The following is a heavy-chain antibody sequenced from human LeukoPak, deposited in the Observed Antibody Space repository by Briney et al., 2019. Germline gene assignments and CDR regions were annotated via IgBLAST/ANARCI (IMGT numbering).Heavy chain of an antibody. Sequence: GSLRLSCAASGFTFSNAWMSWIRQPAGKGLEWIGRIYTSGSTNYNPSLKSRVTMSVDTSKNQFSLKLSSVTAADTAVYYCARGPFTMLRGADNWFDPWGQGTLVTVSS. D-gene: IGHD3-10*01. CDR1: GFTFSNAW. CDR3: ARGPFTMLRGADNWFDP. J-gene: IGHJ5*02. CDR2: IYTSGST. V-gene: IGHV4-4*07.